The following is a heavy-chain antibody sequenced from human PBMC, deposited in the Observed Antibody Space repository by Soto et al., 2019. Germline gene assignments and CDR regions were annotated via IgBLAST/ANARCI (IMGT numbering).Heavy chain of an antibody. CDR3: AKDRSGKRTYYYDSSGYLFDY. D-gene: IGHD3-22*01. V-gene: IGHV3-23*01. J-gene: IGHJ4*02. Sequence: GGSLRLSCAASGFPFSDHAMHWVRKAPGKGLEWVSAITGRGDSTYYADSVKGRFTISRDNSKNTLYLQMNSLRAEDTAVYYCAKDRSGKRTYYYDSSGYLFDYWGQGTLVTVSS. CDR2: ITGRGDST. CDR1: GFPFSDHA.